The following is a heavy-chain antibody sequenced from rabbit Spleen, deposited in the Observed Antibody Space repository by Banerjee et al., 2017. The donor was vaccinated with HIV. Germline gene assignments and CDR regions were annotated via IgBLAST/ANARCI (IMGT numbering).Heavy chain of an antibody. V-gene: IGHV1S45*01. CDR1: GFSFSSSYY. CDR3: ARGINNVGDGLSL. J-gene: IGHJ3*01. Sequence: QEQLVESGGGLVQPEGSLTLTCTASGFSFSSSYYMCWVRQAPGKGLEWIGCIYAPSGGSAYYASWAKGRFTISKTSSTTVTLQMTSLAAADTATYFCARGINNVGDGLSLWGQGTLVTVS. CDR2: IYAPSGGSA. D-gene: IGHD2-1*01.